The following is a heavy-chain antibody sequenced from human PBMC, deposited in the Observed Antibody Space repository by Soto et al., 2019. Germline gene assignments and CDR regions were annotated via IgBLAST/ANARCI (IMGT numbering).Heavy chain of an antibody. Sequence: QITLKESGPTLVKPTQTLTLTCTFSGFSLSTSGVGVGWIRQPPGKALEWLALIYWDDDKRYSPSLKSRLTIPEHTXXHXVXXTMTNMDPVDTATYCCAHSLDDYECSGPPRVDFDYWGQGTLVTVSS. CDR1: GFSLSTSGVG. D-gene: IGHD3-22*01. V-gene: IGHV2-5*02. J-gene: IGHJ4*02. CDR2: IYWDDDK. CDR3: AHSLDDYECSGPPRVDFDY.